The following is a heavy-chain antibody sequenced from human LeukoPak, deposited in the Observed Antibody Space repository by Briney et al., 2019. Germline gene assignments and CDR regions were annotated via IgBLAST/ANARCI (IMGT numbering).Heavy chain of an antibody. CDR2: IYSGGST. V-gene: IGHV3-53*01. J-gene: IGHJ4*02. CDR3: ARAKPKNMVRGLIMRRESRYYFDY. D-gene: IGHD3-10*01. CDR1: GFTVSSNY. Sequence: PGGSLRLPCAASGFTVSSNYMSWVRQAPGKGLEWVSVIYSGGSTYYADSVKGRFTISRDNSKSTLYIQMNSLRAEETAVYYCARAKPKNMVRGLIMRRESRYYFDYWGQGTLVTVSS.